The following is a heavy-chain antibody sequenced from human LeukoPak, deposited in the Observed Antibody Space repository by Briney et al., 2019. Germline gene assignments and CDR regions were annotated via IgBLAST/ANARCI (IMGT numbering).Heavy chain of an antibody. V-gene: IGHV1-2*04. Sequence: ASVKVSCKASGYTFTGYYMHWVRQAPGQGLEWMGWINPNSGGTNYAQKFQGWVTMTRDTSISTAYMELSSLRSEDTAVYYCARSGTWGSYRSTLFGYWGQGTLVTVSS. D-gene: IGHD3-16*02. CDR1: GYTFTGYY. J-gene: IGHJ4*02. CDR3: ARSGTWGSYRSTLFGY. CDR2: INPNSGGT.